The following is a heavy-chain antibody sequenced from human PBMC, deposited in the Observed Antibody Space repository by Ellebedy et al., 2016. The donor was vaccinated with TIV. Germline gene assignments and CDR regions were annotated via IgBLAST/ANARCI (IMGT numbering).Heavy chain of an antibody. CDR2: IYPGDSDS. CDR1: GYSFTSYW. D-gene: IGHD1-26*01. CDR3: ARSGRDGGRHSDY. Sequence: GESLKISXQGSGYSFTSYWIGWVRQMPGKGLEWIGSIYPGDSDSRYSPSFQGQVTISADRSSSTAYLQWSSLQASDSAMYYCARSGRDGGRHSDYWGQGALVTVSS. J-gene: IGHJ4*02. V-gene: IGHV5-51*01.